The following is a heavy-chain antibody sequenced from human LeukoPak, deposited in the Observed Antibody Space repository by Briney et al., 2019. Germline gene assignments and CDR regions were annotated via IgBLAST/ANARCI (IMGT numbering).Heavy chain of an antibody. CDR3: ARDPIGLLWFGELLDLGFDP. V-gene: IGHV1-69*04. J-gene: IGHJ5*02. Sequence: SVKVSCKASGGTFSSYAISWVRQAPGQGLEWMGRIIPILGIANYAQKFQGRVTITADKSTSTAYMELSSLRSEDTAVYYCARDPIGLLWFGELLDLGFDPWGQGTLVTVSS. D-gene: IGHD3-10*01. CDR1: GGTFSSYA. CDR2: IIPILGIA.